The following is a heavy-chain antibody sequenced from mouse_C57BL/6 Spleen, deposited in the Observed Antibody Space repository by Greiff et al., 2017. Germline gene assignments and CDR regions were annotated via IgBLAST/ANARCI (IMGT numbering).Heavy chain of an antibody. CDR2: IDPSDSYT. CDR3: ARKGDLDDYDDFGY. J-gene: IGHJ2*01. Sequence: QVQLQQPGAELVMPGASVKLSCKASGYTFTSYWMHWVKQRPGQGLEWIGEIDPSDSYTNYNQKFKGKSTLTVDKSSSTAYMQLSSLTSEDSAVYYCARKGDLDDYDDFGYWGQGTTLTVSS. D-gene: IGHD2-4*01. V-gene: IGHV1-69*01. CDR1: GYTFTSYW.